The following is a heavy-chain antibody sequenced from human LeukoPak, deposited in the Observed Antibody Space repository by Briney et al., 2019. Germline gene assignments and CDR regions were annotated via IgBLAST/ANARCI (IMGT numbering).Heavy chain of an antibody. Sequence: SETLSLTCTVSNYSISSGYYWGWIRQPPGKGLEWIGSIHNSGSTYYNPSLKSRVTISVDTSKSQFSLRLSSVTAADTAVYYCARVTLIQLWLWGQGTLVTVSS. V-gene: IGHV4-38-2*02. CDR3: ARVTLIQLWL. J-gene: IGHJ4*02. D-gene: IGHD5-18*01. CDR2: IHNSGST. CDR1: NYSISSGYY.